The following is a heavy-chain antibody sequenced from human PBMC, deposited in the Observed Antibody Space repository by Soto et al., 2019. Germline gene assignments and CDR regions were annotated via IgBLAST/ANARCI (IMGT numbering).Heavy chain of an antibody. CDR2: IDSGGGST. CDR1: GFSFSIYA. J-gene: IGHJ5*02. Sequence: HPGGSLRLSCAASGFSFSIYAMSRVRQAQGTGLEWVSAIDSGGGSTYYAASVKGRFSISRDNSMNTLYLQMNSLRAEDTAIYYCTKEHSNYPDNWFDPWGQGTLVTVSS. V-gene: IGHV3-23*01. CDR3: TKEHSNYPDNWFDP. D-gene: IGHD4-4*01.